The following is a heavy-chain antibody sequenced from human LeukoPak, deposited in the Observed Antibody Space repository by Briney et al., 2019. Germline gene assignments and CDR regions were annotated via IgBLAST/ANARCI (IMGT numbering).Heavy chain of an antibody. CDR2: ISYDAVNK. CDR1: GFTFSYYA. J-gene: IGHJ4*02. Sequence: GRSLRLSCAASGFTFSYYAMHWVRQAPGKGLEWVAVISYDAVNKFYADSGQGRFTISRDNSENTLYLQMNSLRAEDTAVYYCARGQRYSSSWYFDYWGQGTLVTVSS. CDR3: ARGQRYSSSWYFDY. D-gene: IGHD6-13*01. V-gene: IGHV3-30-3*01.